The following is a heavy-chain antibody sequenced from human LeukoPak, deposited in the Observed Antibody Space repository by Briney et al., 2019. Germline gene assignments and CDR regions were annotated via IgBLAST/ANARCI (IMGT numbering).Heavy chain of an antibody. V-gene: IGHV3-21*01. CDR3: ARSEYYYDSSGYYSLLYFDY. CDR1: GFTFSSYS. CDR2: ISSSSSYI. J-gene: IGHJ4*02. Sequence: PGGSLRLSCAASGFTFSSYSMNWVRQAPGKGLEWVSSISSSSSYIYYADSVKGRFTISRDNAKNSLYPQMNSLRAEDTAVYYCARSEYYYDSSGYYSLLYFDYWGQGTLVTVSS. D-gene: IGHD3-22*01.